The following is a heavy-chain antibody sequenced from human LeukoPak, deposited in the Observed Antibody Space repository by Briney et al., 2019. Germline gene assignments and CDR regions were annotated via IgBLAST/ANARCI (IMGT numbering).Heavy chain of an antibody. V-gene: IGHV4-4*02. J-gene: IGHJ5*02. CDR3: ARGYSYGFPLDL. D-gene: IGHD5-18*01. Sequence: SETLSLTCAVSGGSISSNNWWSWVRQPPGKGLEWIGEIYHSGGTNYNPSLKSRVTISVDKSKNLFSLKLSSVTAADSAVYYCARGYSYGFPLDLWGQGTLVTVSS. CDR1: GGSISSNNW. CDR2: IYHSGGT.